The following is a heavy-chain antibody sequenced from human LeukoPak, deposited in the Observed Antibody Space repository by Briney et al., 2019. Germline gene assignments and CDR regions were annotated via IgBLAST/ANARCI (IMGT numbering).Heavy chain of an antibody. CDR1: GFTFSSYS. Sequence: GGSLRLSCAASGFTFSSYSMNWVRQAPGKGLEWVSSISSSSSYIYYADSEKGRFTISRDNAKNSLYLQMNSLRAEDTAVYYCARDLLRWTTVVTGVDYWGQGTLVTVSS. CDR2: ISSSSSYI. D-gene: IGHD4-23*01. V-gene: IGHV3-21*01. CDR3: ARDLLRWTTVVTGVDY. J-gene: IGHJ4*02.